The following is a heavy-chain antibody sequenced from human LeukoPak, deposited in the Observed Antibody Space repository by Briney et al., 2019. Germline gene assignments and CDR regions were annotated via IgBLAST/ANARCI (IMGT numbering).Heavy chain of an antibody. V-gene: IGHV4-38-2*02. CDR2: IYHTGSA. CDR1: GYSISAVSY. CDR3: ARYSRAHPDYFFDY. Sequence: SETLSLTCTVSGYSISAVSYWGWFRQAPGKGLEWIANIYHTGSAYYNPSLKSRLTVSIDASKNQFSLGLAPVTAADTAVYYCARYSRAHPDYFFDYWGQGTLVTVSS. D-gene: IGHD3-9*01. J-gene: IGHJ4*02.